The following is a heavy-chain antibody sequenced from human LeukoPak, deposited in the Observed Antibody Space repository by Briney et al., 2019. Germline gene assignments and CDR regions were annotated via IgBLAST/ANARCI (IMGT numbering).Heavy chain of an antibody. Sequence: GGSLRLSCAASGFTFSSYGMHWVRQAPGKGLEWVAVISYDGSNKYYADSVKGRFTISRDNSKNTLYLQMNSLRAEDTAVYYCAKHYSYDSSGSPGYWGQGTLVTVSS. V-gene: IGHV3-30*18. D-gene: IGHD3-22*01. CDR2: ISYDGSNK. CDR3: AKHYSYDSSGSPGY. CDR1: GFTFSSYG. J-gene: IGHJ4*02.